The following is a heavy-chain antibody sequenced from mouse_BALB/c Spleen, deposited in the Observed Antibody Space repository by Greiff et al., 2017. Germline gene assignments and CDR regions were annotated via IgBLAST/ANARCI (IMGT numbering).Heavy chain of an antibody. CDR1: GYTFTSYW. Sequence: QLQQPGAELVRPGASVKLSCKASGYTFTSYWINWVKQRPGQGLEWIGNIYPSDSYTNYNQKFKDKATLTVDKSSSTAYMQLSSPTSEDSAVYYCTWDFDYWGQGTTLTVSS. V-gene: IGHV1-69*02. J-gene: IGHJ2*01. CDR2: IYPSDSYT. CDR3: TWDFDY. D-gene: IGHD4-1*01.